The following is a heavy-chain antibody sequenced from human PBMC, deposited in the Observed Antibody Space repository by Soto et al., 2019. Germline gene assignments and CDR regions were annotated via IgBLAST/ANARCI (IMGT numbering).Heavy chain of an antibody. Sequence: GSLRLSCAASGFTFSNYWMSWVRQAPGKGLEWVANIKGDGSDKYYVDSVKGRFTISRDNAKNSLYLQMNSLRAEDTAVYYCVRDYGPASWGQGTLVTVSS. J-gene: IGHJ4*02. CDR1: GFTFSNYW. CDR2: IKGDGSDK. V-gene: IGHV3-7*01. D-gene: IGHD3-10*01. CDR3: VRDYGPAS.